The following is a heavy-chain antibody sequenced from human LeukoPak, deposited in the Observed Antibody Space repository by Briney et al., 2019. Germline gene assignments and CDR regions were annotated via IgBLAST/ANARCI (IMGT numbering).Heavy chain of an antibody. CDR2: IKSKTNGGTT. CDR3: ARDPTYYYDSSGYQMGGY. CDR1: GLTFTDAW. D-gene: IGHD3-22*01. J-gene: IGHJ4*02. Sequence: GGSLRLSCVVSGLTFTDAWMNWVRQAPGKGLEWVGRIKSKTNGGTTEYAASVKGRFAISRDDSRNTLYLQMNSLKTEDAAVYYCARDPTYYYDSSGYQMGGYWGQGTLVTVSS. V-gene: IGHV3-15*01.